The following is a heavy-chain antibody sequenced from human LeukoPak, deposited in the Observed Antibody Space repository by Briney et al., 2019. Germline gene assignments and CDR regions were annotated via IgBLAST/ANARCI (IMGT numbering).Heavy chain of an antibody. CDR3: ARDHHHRLWDDYYYYMDV. CDR2: IKQDGSDK. J-gene: IGHJ6*03. D-gene: IGHD3-16*02. Sequence: GGSLLLSCAAAGFTFSNNWMRWVRQAPGKGLGGVANIKQDGSDKYDVDSVKGRFTISRDNAKNSLYLQMNSLRAEDTAVYYCARDHHHRLWDDYYYYMDVWGKGTTVTISS. CDR1: GFTFSNNW. V-gene: IGHV3-7*01.